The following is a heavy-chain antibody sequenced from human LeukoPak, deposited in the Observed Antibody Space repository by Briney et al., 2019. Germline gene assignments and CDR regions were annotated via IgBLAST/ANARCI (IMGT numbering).Heavy chain of an antibody. CDR2: ISSSSSYI. D-gene: IGHD3-16*02. Sequence: GGSLRLSCAASGFTFSSYGMHWVRQAPGKGLEWVSSISSSSSYIYYADSVKGRFTISRDNAKNSLYLQMNSLRAEDTAVYYCARGSDDYVWGSYRRPKLTAFDIWGQGTMVTVSS. J-gene: IGHJ3*02. CDR1: GFTFSSYG. CDR3: ARGSDDYVWGSYRRPKLTAFDI. V-gene: IGHV3-21*01.